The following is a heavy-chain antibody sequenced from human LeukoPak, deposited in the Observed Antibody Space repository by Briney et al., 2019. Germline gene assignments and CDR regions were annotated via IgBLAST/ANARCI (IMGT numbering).Heavy chain of an antibody. Sequence: PGGSLRLSCAASGFTFSNSVTSWVRQAPGKGLEWVSLISGSGDNIYYVDSVKGRFTIPRDNSKNTLYLQMNSLRAEDTAVYFCAKGTSPFDPWGQGTLVTVSS. J-gene: IGHJ5*02. CDR2: ISGSGDNI. V-gene: IGHV3-23*01. CDR3: AKGTSPFDP. CDR1: GFTFSNSV.